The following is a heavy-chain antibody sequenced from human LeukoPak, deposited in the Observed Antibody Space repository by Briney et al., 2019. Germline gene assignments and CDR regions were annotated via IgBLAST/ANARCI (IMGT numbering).Heavy chain of an antibody. D-gene: IGHD3-10*01. CDR1: GYSFTDYY. Sequence: GASVKVSCKASGYSFTDYYIRWVRQVPGQGLKWMGRINPNSGGTDYAQQFQGRVTMTRDTSISTAYMELNRLRFDDTAVYYCARDTIMVRGDPRGLGYWGQGTLVTVSS. CDR3: ARDTIMVRGDPRGLGY. V-gene: IGHV1-2*06. CDR2: INPNSGGT. J-gene: IGHJ4*02.